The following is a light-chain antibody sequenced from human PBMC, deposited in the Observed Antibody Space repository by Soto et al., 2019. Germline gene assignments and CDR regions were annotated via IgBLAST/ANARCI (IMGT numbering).Light chain of an antibody. CDR3: QQRATWPLS. Sequence: EIVLTQSPATLSLSPGERATLSCRASQSVGRSLAWYQQKPGQAPRLLIYDASNRATGIPARFSGGGSETDFTLTISGLQPEDFVLYYCQQRATWPLSFGGGTKVEVK. J-gene: IGKJ4*01. V-gene: IGKV3-11*01. CDR2: DAS. CDR1: QSVGRS.